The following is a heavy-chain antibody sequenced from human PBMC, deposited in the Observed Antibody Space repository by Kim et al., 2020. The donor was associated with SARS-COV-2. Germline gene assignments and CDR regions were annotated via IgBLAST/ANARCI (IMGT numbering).Heavy chain of an antibody. Sequence: GGSLRLSCAASGFTFISYAMSWVRQAPGKGLEWVSAISGSGGSTYYADSVKGRFTISRDNSKNTLYLQMYSLRAEDTAVYYCAKDIRYYYGSGSPGRPFDHWGQGTLGTVSS. CDR1: GFTFISYA. CDR3: AKDIRYYYGSGSPGRPFDH. J-gene: IGHJ5*02. D-gene: IGHD3-10*01. V-gene: IGHV3-23*01. CDR2: ISGSGGST.